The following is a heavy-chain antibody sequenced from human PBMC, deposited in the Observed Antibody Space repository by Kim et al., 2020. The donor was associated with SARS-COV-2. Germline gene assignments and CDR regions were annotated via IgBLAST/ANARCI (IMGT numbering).Heavy chain of an antibody. J-gene: IGHJ6*02. D-gene: IGHD2-2*01. CDR3: ARYPTRGSYVVVPAAIFGGYYYYYGMDV. CDR2: IIPIFGTA. CDR1: GGTFSSYA. V-gene: IGHV1-69*13. Sequence: SVKVSCKASGGTFSSYAISWVRQAPGQGLEWMGGIIPIFGTANYAQKFQGRVTITADESTSTAYMELSSLRSEDTAVYYCARYPTRGSYVVVPAAIFGGYYYYYGMDVWGQGTTVTVSS.